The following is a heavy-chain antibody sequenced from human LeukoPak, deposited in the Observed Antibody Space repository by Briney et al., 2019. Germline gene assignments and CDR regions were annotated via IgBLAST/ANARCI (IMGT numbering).Heavy chain of an antibody. D-gene: IGHD3-10*01. CDR1: GGTFSSYA. J-gene: IGHJ4*02. V-gene: IGHV1-69*05. Sequence: ASVKVSCKASGGTFSSYAISWVRQAPGQGLEWMGGIIPIFGTANYAQKFQGRVTITTDESTSTAYMELSSLRSEDTAVYYCARDRMESGRGNPFDYWGQGTLVTVSS. CDR3: ARDRMESGRGNPFDY. CDR2: IIPIFGTA.